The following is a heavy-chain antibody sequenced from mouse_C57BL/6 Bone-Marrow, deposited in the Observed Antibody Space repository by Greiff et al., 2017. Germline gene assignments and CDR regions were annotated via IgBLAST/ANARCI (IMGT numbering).Heavy chain of an antibody. CDR2: ISDGGSYT. J-gene: IGHJ3*01. CDR1: GFTFSSYA. Sequence: DVKLVESGGGLVKPGGSLKLSCAASGFTFSSYAMSWVRQTPEKRLEWVATISDGGSYTYYPDNVKGRFTISRDNAKNNLYLQMSHLKSEDTAMYYCARYSSGSFAYWGQGTLVTVSA. V-gene: IGHV5-4*03. CDR3: ARYSSGSFAY. D-gene: IGHD1-1*01.